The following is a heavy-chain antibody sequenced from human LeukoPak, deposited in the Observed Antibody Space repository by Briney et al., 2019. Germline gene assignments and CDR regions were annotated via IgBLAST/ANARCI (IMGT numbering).Heavy chain of an antibody. V-gene: IGHV1-2*02. J-gene: IGHJ3*02. Sequence: ASVKVSCKASGYTFTGYYMHWVRQAPGQGLEWMGWINPNSGGTNYAQKFQGRVTMTRDTSISTAYMELSRLRSDDTAVYYCAGLNYDILTGYDAFDIWGQGTMVTVSS. CDR3: AGLNYDILTGYDAFDI. D-gene: IGHD3-9*01. CDR2: INPNSGGT. CDR1: GYTFTGYY.